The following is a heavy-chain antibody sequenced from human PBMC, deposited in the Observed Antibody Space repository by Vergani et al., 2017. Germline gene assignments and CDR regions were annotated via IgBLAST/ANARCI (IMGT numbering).Heavy chain of an antibody. CDR2: IYYSGST. V-gene: IGHV4-31*03. D-gene: IGHD4-23*01. CDR3: ARGGNSQPYYFDY. Sequence: QVQLQESGPGLVKPSQTLSLTCTVSGGSISSGGYYWSWLRQHPGKGLEWIGYIYYSGSTYYNPSLKSRVTISVDTSKNQFSLKLSSVTAADTAVYYCARGGNSQPYYFDYWGQGTLVTVSS. J-gene: IGHJ4*02. CDR1: GGSISSGGYY.